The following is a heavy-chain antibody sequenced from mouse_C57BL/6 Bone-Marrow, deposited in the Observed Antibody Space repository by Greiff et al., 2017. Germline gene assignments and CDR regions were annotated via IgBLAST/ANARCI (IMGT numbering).Heavy chain of an antibody. V-gene: IGHV5-12*01. CDR2: ISNGGGST. J-gene: IGHJ4*01. CDR3: ARHEGDD. CDR1: GFTFSDYY. Sequence: EVKVVESGGGLVQPGGSLKLSCAASGFTFSDYYMYWVRQTPEKRLEWVAYISNGGGSTYYPDTVKGRFTLSRDNAKNTLYLQMSRLKSEDTAMYYCARHEGDDWGQGTSVTVSS.